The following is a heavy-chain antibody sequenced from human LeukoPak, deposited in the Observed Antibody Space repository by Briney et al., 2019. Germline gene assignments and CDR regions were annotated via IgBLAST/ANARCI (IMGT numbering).Heavy chain of an antibody. CDR1: GGSISSSDYY. V-gene: IGHV4-39*02. CDR2: IYYSGIT. Sequence: SETLSLTCTVSGGSISSSDYYWGWIRQPPGKGLEWFGTIYYSGITYYNPSLKSRVTISVDTSKNQFSLKLSSVTAADTAVYYCGRDQGRYSRDYWGQGTLVTVSS. J-gene: IGHJ4*02. CDR3: GRDQGRYSRDY. D-gene: IGHD3-9*01.